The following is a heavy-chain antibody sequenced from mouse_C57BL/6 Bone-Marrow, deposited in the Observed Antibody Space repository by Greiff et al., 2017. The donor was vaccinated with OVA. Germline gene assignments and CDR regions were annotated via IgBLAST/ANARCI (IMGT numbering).Heavy chain of an antibody. Sequence: VQLQQSGAELVKPGASVKLSCKASGYTFTSYWMQWVKQRPGQGLEWIGEIDPSDSYTNYNQKFKGKATLTVDTSSSTAYMQLSSLTSEDSAVYYCAREVSYYFDYWGQGTTLTVSS. CDR2: IDPSDSYT. J-gene: IGHJ2*01. D-gene: IGHD2-14*01. V-gene: IGHV1-50*01. CDR3: AREVSYYFDY. CDR1: GYTFTSYW.